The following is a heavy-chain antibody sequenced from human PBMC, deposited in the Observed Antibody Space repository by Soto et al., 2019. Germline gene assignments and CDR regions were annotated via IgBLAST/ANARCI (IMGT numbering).Heavy chain of an antibody. CDR2: TSYDGNNE. D-gene: IGHD1-1*01. J-gene: IGHJ4*02. CDR3: AKDKGVFNWATSYFDF. V-gene: IGHV3-30*04. Sequence: GGSLRLSCAASGFTFSNYSMHWVRQAPGKWLEWVALTSYDGNNEYYTDSVKGRFTISRDNSKNTLFLQMNRPRPEDTAVYYCAKDKGVFNWATSYFDFWGQGXLVTVYS. CDR1: GFTFSNYS.